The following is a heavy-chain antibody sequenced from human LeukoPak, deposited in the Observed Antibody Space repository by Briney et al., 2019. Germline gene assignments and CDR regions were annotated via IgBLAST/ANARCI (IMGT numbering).Heavy chain of an antibody. Sequence: PSQTLSLTCTVSGGSISSGSYYWSWIRQPAGKGLEWIGRIYTSGSTNYNPSLKSRVTISVDTSKNQFSLKLSSVTAADTAVYYCASGGYCSGGSCYALDYWGQGTLVTVSS. CDR1: GGSISSGSYY. CDR3: ASGGYCSGGSCYALDY. D-gene: IGHD2-15*01. J-gene: IGHJ4*02. CDR2: IYTSGST. V-gene: IGHV4-61*02.